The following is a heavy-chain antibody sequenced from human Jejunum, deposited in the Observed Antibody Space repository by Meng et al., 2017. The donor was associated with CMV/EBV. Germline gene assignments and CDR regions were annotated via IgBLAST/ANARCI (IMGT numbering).Heavy chain of an antibody. V-gene: IGHV3-7*01. CDR1: GFTLSPYW. J-gene: IGHJ3*01. CDR2: INQDGGEN. Sequence: SCGGSGFTLSPYWLGCVRQGPGRGLEWVANINQDGGENYYAYSVKGRFSISRDNAKNSLYLQMNYLGADDTAVYYCAAYIREAFNLWGQGTVVTVSS. D-gene: IGHD2-21*01. CDR3: AAYIREAFNL.